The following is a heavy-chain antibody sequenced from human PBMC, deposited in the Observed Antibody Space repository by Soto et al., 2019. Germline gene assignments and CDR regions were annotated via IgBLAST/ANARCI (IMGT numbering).Heavy chain of an antibody. V-gene: IGHV3-33*01. D-gene: IGHD2-2*01. J-gene: IGHJ4*02. Sequence: LRLSCAASGFTFSSYGMHWVRQAPGKGLEWVAVIWYDGSNKYYADSVKGRFTISRDNSKNTLYLQMNSLRAEDTAVYYCARDSAKCSSWYAHGYCGQGSLVTVSS. CDR1: GFTFSSYG. CDR2: IWYDGSNK. CDR3: ARDSAKCSSWYAHGY.